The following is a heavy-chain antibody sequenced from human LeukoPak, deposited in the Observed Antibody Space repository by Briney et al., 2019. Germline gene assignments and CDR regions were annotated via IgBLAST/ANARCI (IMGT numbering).Heavy chain of an antibody. CDR3: AKDKAGYFDWITEGVDAFDI. V-gene: IGHV3-21*04. CDR1: GFTLSSYS. D-gene: IGHD3-9*01. CDR2: TSSSSLYI. J-gene: IGHJ3*02. Sequence: KTGGSLRLSCAVSGFTLSSYSMKWVRQAPGKGLEWVSSTSSSSLYIYYGDSVKCRFTISRDNANNSLYLQMNSLRAEDTALYYCAKDKAGYFDWITEGVDAFDIWGQGTMVTVSS.